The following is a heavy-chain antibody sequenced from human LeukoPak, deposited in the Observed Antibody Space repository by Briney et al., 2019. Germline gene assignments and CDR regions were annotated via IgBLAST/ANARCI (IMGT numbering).Heavy chain of an antibody. D-gene: IGHD3-10*01. CDR3: AKGRTVRGVIITQKYYFDY. Sequence: PGGSLRLSCAASGFTFSSYAMSLVRQAPGKGLEWVSASSGSGGSTYYADSVKGRFTISRDNSKNTLYLQMNSLRAEDTAVYYCAKGRTVRGVIITQKYYFDYWGQGTLVTVSS. CDR1: GFTFSSYA. J-gene: IGHJ4*02. CDR2: SSGSGGST. V-gene: IGHV3-23*01.